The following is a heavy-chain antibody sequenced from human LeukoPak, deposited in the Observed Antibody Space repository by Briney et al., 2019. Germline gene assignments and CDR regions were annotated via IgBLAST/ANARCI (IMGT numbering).Heavy chain of an antibody. V-gene: IGHV3-23*01. J-gene: IGHJ4*02. Sequence: GGSLRLSCAASGFTFSNYAMTWVRQAPGKGLEWVSAISGSGGNTQDADSVKGRFTISRDSFKNTLYLQMNSLRVEDTAVYFCAKMAGSSSQYYFDYWGQGTLVTVSS. D-gene: IGHD6-13*01. CDR2: ISGSGGNT. CDR1: GFTFSNYA. CDR3: AKMAGSSSQYYFDY.